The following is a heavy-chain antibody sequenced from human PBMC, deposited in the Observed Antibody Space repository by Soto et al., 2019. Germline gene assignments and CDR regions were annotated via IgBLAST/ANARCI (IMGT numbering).Heavy chain of an antibody. V-gene: IGHV2-5*02. Sequence: QITLKESGPTLVKPTQTLTLTCTFSGFSLSTGGVGVGWIRQPPGKALEWLALIYWDDDKRYSPSLKSRLTIPKDTSQNHVVLTMTNMDPVDTATYYCAHRLYSSAWPWDSGVFDYWGQGTLVTVSS. J-gene: IGHJ4*02. D-gene: IGHD6-19*01. CDR1: GFSLSTGGVG. CDR3: AHRLYSSAWPWDSGVFDY. CDR2: IYWDDDK.